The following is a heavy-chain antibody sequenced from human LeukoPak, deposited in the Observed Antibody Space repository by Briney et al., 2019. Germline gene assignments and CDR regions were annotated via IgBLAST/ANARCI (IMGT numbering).Heavy chain of an antibody. V-gene: IGHV4-34*01. CDR3: ARSGIVGATADY. CDR2: IYYSGST. Sequence: PSETLSLTCAVYGGSFSGYYWSWIRQPPGKGLEWIGSIYYSGSTYYNPSLKSRVTISVDTSKNQFSLKLSSVTAADTAVYYCARSGIVGATADYWGQGTLVTVSS. D-gene: IGHD1-26*01. J-gene: IGHJ4*02. CDR1: GGSFSGYY.